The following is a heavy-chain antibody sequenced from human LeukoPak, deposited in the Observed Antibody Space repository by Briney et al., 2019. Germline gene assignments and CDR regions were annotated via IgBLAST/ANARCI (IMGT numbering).Heavy chain of an antibody. V-gene: IGHV4-31*03. CDR2: IYYSGST. D-gene: IGHD5-24*01. CDR1: GGSISSGGYY. J-gene: IGHJ2*01. Sequence: SQTLSLTCTVSGGSISSGGYYWSWIRQHPGKGLERIGYIYYSGSTYYNPSLKSRVTISVDTSKNQFSLKLSSVTAADTAVYYCARAARDIKAWYFDLWGRGTLVTVSS. CDR3: ARAARDIKAWYFDL.